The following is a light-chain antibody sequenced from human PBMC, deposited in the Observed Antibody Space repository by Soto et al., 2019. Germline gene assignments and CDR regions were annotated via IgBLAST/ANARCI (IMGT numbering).Light chain of an antibody. CDR3: QQRSNWPPT. V-gene: IGKV3-15*01. Sequence: EIVMTQSPATLSVSPGGRATLSCRASQSISDTLAWYQQKPGQAPRLLIHGASTRATGFPGRFSGSGSGTDFTLTISSLEPEDFAVYYCQQRSNWPPTFGQGTRLEIK. CDR1: QSISDT. J-gene: IGKJ5*01. CDR2: GAS.